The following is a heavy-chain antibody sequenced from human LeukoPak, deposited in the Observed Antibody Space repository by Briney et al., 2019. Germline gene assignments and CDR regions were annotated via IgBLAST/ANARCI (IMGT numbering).Heavy chain of an antibody. V-gene: IGHV5-51*01. CDR1: GYSFTSYW. D-gene: IGHD2-2*02. J-gene: IGHJ6*02. CDR3: ARHGVVVPAAIPYYCYGMDV. Sequence: GESLKISCKGSGYSFTSYWIGWVRQMPGKGLEWMGIIYPGDSDTRYSPSFQGQVTISADKSISTAYLQWSSLKASDTAMYYCARHGVVVPAAIPYYCYGMDVWGQGTTVTVSS. CDR2: IYPGDSDT.